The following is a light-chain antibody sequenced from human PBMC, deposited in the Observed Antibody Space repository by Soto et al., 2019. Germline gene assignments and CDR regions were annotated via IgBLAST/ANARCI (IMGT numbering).Light chain of an antibody. CDR1: SRDVGGYNY. Sequence: QSVLTQPASVSGSPGQSITISCTGTSRDVGGYNYVSWYQQHPGRAPKLMIYDVRNRPSGVSDRFSGSKSGNTASLTISGLQAEDEADYYCSSYTSTSTRVFGTGTKLTVL. J-gene: IGLJ1*01. CDR2: DVR. CDR3: SSYTSTSTRV. V-gene: IGLV2-14*01.